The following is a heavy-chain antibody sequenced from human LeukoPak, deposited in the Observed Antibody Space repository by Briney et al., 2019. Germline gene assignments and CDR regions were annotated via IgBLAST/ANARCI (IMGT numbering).Heavy chain of an antibody. V-gene: IGHV5-51*01. CDR2: IYPGDSDT. J-gene: IGHJ4*02. D-gene: IGHD3-22*01. CDR1: GYSFTSYW. Sequence: GESLKISCKGSGYSFTSYWIGWVRQMPGKGLEWMGIIYPGDSDTRYSPSFQGQVTISADKSISTAYLQWSSLKASDTAMYYCARPKRIYYYDSSGYYDYWGQGTLVTVSS. CDR3: ARPKRIYYYDSSGYYDY.